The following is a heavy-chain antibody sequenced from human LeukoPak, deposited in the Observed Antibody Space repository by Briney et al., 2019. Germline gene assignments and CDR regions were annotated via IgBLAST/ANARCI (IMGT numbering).Heavy chain of an antibody. J-gene: IGHJ4*02. V-gene: IGHV4-61*02. D-gene: IGHD3-3*01. Sequence: SQTLSLTCTVSGGSISSGSYYWSWIRQPAGKGLEWIGRISNSGSTNYNPSLKSRVTISADTSKKQFSLKLSSVTAADTAVYYCARVWSGYPYYFDYWGQGTLVTVSS. CDR2: ISNSGST. CDR1: GGSISSGSYY. CDR3: ARVWSGYPYYFDY.